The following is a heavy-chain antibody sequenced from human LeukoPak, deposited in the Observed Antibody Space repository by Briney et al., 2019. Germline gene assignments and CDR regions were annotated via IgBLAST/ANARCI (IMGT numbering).Heavy chain of an antibody. Sequence: ASVKVACKASGYTFTNHDISWVRQAPGQGLEWMGGISVYSGNTNYAQDFQGRVTMTTDTSTSTAYMELRSLRADDTAVYYCARHGRAVMNVWFDPWGQGTLVSVSS. CDR2: ISVYSGNT. J-gene: IGHJ5*02. D-gene: IGHD1-26*01. V-gene: IGHV1-18*01. CDR3: ARHGRAVMNVWFDP. CDR1: GYTFTNHD.